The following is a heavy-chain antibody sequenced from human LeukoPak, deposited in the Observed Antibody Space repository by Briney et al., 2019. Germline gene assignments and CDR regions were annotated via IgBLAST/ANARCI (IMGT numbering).Heavy chain of an antibody. J-gene: IGHJ4*02. V-gene: IGHV1-8*01. D-gene: IGHD7-27*01. CDR2: MSPNSGIT. CDR1: GYTFTSYD. CDR3: VRTPPNWGADY. Sequence: GASVKVPCKASGYTFTSYDINWVRQATGQGLEWMGWMSPNSGITGYAQKFQGRVTMTRNTAISTAYMELSSLRSEDTAVYYCVRTPPNWGADYWGQGTLVTVSS.